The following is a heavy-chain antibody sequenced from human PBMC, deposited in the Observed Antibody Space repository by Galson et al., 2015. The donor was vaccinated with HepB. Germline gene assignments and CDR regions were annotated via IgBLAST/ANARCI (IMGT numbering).Heavy chain of an antibody. Sequence: SLRLSCAASGFTVSSNYMSWVRQAPGKGLEWVSVIYSGGSTYYADSVKGGFTISRNNSKNTLYLQMNGLRAEDTAVYYWARDGYSSSWYVRYFDLWGRGTLVTVSS. D-gene: IGHD6-13*01. CDR1: GFTVSSNY. CDR2: IYSGGST. CDR3: ARDGYSSSWYVRYFDL. V-gene: IGHV3-66*01. J-gene: IGHJ2*01.